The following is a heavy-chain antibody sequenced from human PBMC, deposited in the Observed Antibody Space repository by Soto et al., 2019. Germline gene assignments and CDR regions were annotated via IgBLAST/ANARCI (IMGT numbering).Heavy chain of an antibody. CDR3: AKAMGSGSGQFDY. J-gene: IGHJ4*02. CDR2: ISGNGVTT. CDR1: GFTFSSYG. V-gene: IGHV3-23*01. Sequence: EVQLLESGGGLVQPGGSLRLSCAASGFTFSSYGMSWVRQAPGKGLEWVSAISGNGVTTYYADSVKGRFTFSRDNSKSTLYLQMNSLRAEDTAVYYCAKAMGSGSGQFDYWGQGTLVTVSS. D-gene: IGHD3-10*01.